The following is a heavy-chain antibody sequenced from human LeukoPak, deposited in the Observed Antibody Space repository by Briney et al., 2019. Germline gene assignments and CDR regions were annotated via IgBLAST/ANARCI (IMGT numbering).Heavy chain of an antibody. V-gene: IGHV3-53*01. CDR1: GLTVSSSY. CDR2: IYSDDRI. CDR3: ASHYYDSRGYYYFDF. Sequence: GGSLRLSCAASGLTVSSSYMRWVRQAPGKGLEWVSIIYSDDRIFYADSLKGRFTISRDNSKNTLYLQMNSLRAEDTAVYYCASHYYDSRGYYYFDFWGQGTLVTVSS. D-gene: IGHD3-22*01. J-gene: IGHJ4*02.